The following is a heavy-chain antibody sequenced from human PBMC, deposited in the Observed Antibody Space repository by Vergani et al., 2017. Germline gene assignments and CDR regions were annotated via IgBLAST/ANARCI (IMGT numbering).Heavy chain of an antibody. Sequence: QVQLVESGGGVVQPGRSLRLSCVASGFTFNQYVMHWVRQAPGKGLEWVAVTWYDGNNKQYADSVEGRFTISRDNSKRPIYLQMNSLRDEDTGVYYCARELRLLYNRFDPWGQGTLVTVSS. CDR2: TWYDGNNK. CDR1: GFTFNQYV. J-gene: IGHJ5*02. V-gene: IGHV3-33*01. CDR3: ARELRLLYNRFDP. D-gene: IGHD1-14*01.